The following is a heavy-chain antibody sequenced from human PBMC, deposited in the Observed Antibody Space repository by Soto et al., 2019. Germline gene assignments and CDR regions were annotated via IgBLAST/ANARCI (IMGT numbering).Heavy chain of an antibody. CDR3: ARGRQAWPQGYLDS. CDR1: GFTLSNYG. V-gene: IGHV3-33*01. D-gene: IGHD5-18*01. J-gene: IGHJ5*01. Sequence: QVQLLESGGGVVQPGRSLRLSCAASGFTLSNYGMHWVRQAPGKGLEWVAVIWSDGINKYYIDSVKGRFTISRDGSRNTLDLQMNSLRAEDTAVYYCARGRQAWPQGYLDSLGQGTPVTVSS. CDR2: IWSDGINK.